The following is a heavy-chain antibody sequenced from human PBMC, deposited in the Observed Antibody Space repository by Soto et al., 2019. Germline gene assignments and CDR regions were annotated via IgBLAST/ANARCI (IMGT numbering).Heavy chain of an antibody. D-gene: IGHD4-17*01. CDR3: LNGDYY. CDR1: GFTFSSHV. V-gene: IGHV3-48*01. CDR2: INSGSTSI. J-gene: IGHJ4*02. Sequence: EEQLVESGGGLVQPGGSLRLSCAASGFTFSSHVMYWVRQAPGKGLEWVSSINSGSTSIYYADSVKGRFTISRDNGKNSLYLQMSSLSADDTAVYYCLNGDYYVGQGTLVTVSS.